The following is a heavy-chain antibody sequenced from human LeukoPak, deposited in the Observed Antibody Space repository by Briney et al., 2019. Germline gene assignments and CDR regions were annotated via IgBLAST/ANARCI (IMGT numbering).Heavy chain of an antibody. CDR2: IWYDGSNK. J-gene: IGHJ4*02. CDR1: GFTFSSYA. Sequence: GGSLRLSCAASGFTFSSYAMSWVRQAPGKGLEWVAVIWYDGSNKYYADSVKGRFTISRVNSKNTLYLQMNSLRAEDTAVYYCARDDMRGYYYEPFDYWGQGTLVTVSS. CDR3: ARDDMRGYYYEPFDY. D-gene: IGHD3-22*01. V-gene: IGHV3-33*08.